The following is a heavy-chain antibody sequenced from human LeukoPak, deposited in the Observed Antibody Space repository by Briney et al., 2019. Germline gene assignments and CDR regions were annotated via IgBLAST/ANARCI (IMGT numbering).Heavy chain of an antibody. CDR2: IYHSGST. V-gene: IGHV4-30-2*01. CDR1: GGSISSGAYS. CDR3: ARAEVLGAFDI. Sequence: SQTLSLTCAVSGGSISSGAYSWSWIRQPPGKGLEWIGYIYHSGSTYYNPSLKSRVTISVDRSKNQFSLKLSSVTAADTAVYYCARAEVLGAFDIWGQGTMVTVSS. J-gene: IGHJ3*02.